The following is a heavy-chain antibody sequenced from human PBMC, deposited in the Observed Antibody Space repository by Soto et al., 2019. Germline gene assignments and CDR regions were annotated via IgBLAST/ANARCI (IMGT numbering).Heavy chain of an antibody. D-gene: IGHD6-13*01. CDR2: IIPIFGTA. V-gene: IGHV1-69*01. CDR3: ARDPPAAGIFMRTFDI. Sequence: QVQLVQSGAEVKKPGSSVKVSCKASGGTFSSYAISWVRQAPGQGLEWMGGIIPIFGTANYAQKFQGRVTITADESTSTAYMELSSLRSEDTAVYYCARDPPAAGIFMRTFDIWGQGTMVTVSS. J-gene: IGHJ3*02. CDR1: GGTFSSYA.